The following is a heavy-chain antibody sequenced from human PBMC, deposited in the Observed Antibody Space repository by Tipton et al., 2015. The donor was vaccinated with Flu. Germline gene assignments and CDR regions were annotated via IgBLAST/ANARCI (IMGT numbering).Heavy chain of an antibody. D-gene: IGHD6-19*01. CDR2: IYYIGST. V-gene: IGHV4-31*03. CDR3: ARVLVAGTGPLFDY. CDR1: GGPISSGGDY. Sequence: TLSLTCTVSGGPISSGGDYWSWIRQHPGKGLEWIGHIYYIGSTNYNPSLKSRVTISVDTSENQFSLKLSSVTAADTAVYYCARVLVAGTGPLFDYWGQGTLVTVSS. J-gene: IGHJ4*02.